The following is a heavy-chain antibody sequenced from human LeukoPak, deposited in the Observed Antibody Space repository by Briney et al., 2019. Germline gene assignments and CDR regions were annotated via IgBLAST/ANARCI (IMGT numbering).Heavy chain of an antibody. J-gene: IGHJ6*04. CDR3: VRLNYGSGSYGGSKRVYLYYYYGMDV. CDR2: IDPSDSYT. V-gene: IGHV5-10-1*01. D-gene: IGHD3-10*01. Sequence: GESLKISCKGSGYSFTSYWISWVRQMPGKGLEWMGRIDPSDSYTNYSPSFQGHVTISADKSISTAYLQWSSLKASDTAMYYCVRLNYGSGSYGGSKRVYLYYYYGMDVWGKGTTVTVSS. CDR1: GYSFTSYW.